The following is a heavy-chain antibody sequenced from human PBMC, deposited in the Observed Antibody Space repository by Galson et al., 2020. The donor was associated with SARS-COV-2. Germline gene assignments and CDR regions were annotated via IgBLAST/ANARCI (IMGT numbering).Heavy chain of an antibody. J-gene: IGHJ4*02. D-gene: IGHD2-2*01. CDR3: ARERMAGTSYNYFDY. CDR1: GFTVSSHF. V-gene: IGHV3-53*01. CDR2: IYSGGDA. Sequence: GESLKISYAASGFTVSSHFMSWVRQTPERGLEWVSLIYSGGDAYYADSVKGRFTISRDSSKNTLYLQMNSLRAEDSAVYFCARERMAGTSYNYFDYWGQGTLVTVSS.